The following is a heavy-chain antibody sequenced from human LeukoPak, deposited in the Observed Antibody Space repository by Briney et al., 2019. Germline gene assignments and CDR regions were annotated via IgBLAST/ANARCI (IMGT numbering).Heavy chain of an antibody. CDR3: ARAPRDGFSGRYHDY. CDR1: GFTFSSYA. J-gene: IGHJ4*02. V-gene: IGHV3-64*01. D-gene: IGHD1-26*01. Sequence: GGSLRLSCAASGFTFSSYAMHWVRQAPGKGLEYVSAISGNGDNTYYANSVKGRFTISRDNSRNTLYLQMASLRGEDTAVYYCARAPRDGFSGRYHDYWGQGTLVTVSS. CDR2: ISGNGDNT.